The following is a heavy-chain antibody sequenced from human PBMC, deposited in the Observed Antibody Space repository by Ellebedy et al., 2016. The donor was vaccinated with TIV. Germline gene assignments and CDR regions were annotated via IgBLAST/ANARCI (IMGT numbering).Heavy chain of an antibody. CDR1: GGSFSGYY. CDR2: INQSGRT. V-gene: IGHV4-34*01. CDR3: AEGRSGWYYFDY. J-gene: IGHJ4*02. Sequence: SETLSLTCAVYGGSFSGYYWSWIRQPPGKGLEWIGEINQSGRTNYNPSLDKGRVTISVDTSKNQFSLRLRSLTADDTAVYYCAEGRSGWYYFDYWGQGTPVTVSS. D-gene: IGHD6-19*01.